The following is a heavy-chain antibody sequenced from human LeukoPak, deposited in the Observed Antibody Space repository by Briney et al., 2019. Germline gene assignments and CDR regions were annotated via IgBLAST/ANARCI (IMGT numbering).Heavy chain of an antibody. Sequence: PSETLSLTCTVSGGSISSYYWSWIRQPPGKALEWIGNIFYSGSTYYSPSLKSRVTISLDTSRNQFSLKLNSVTAADTAVYYCAKSNGYGLIDIWGQGTMVTVSS. CDR2: IFYSGST. CDR1: GGSISSYY. V-gene: IGHV4-59*12. CDR3: AKSNGYGLIDI. D-gene: IGHD3-22*01. J-gene: IGHJ3*02.